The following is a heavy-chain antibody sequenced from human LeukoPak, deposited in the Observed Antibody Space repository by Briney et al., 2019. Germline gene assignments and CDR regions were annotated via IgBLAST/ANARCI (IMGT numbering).Heavy chain of an antibody. CDR2: INPSGGST. V-gene: IGHV1-46*01. J-gene: IGHJ6*02. D-gene: IGHD6-6*01. CDR3: ARGAARAGSGMDV. CDR1: GYTFTIYY. Sequence: ASVTVSCKASGYTFTIYYMHWVRQAPGQGLEWMGIINPSGGSTSYAQKFQGRVTMTRDTSTSTVYMELSSLRSEDTAVYYCARGAARAGSGMDVWGQGTTVTVSS.